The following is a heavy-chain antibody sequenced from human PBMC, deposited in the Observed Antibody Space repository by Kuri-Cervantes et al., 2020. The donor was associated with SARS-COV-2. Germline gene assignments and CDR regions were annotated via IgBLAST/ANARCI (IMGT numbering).Heavy chain of an antibody. V-gene: IGHV3-73*01. CDR2: IRSKANGYAT. Sequence: GESLKISCAASGFTFSGSAMHWVRQASGKGLEWVGRIRSKANGYATAYAASVKGRFTIYRDDSKNTAYLRMNSLKTEDTAVYYCVGGQAAGPRGFGYWGQGTLVTVSS. CDR1: GFTFSGSA. CDR3: VGGQAAGPRGFGY. J-gene: IGHJ4*02. D-gene: IGHD6-13*01.